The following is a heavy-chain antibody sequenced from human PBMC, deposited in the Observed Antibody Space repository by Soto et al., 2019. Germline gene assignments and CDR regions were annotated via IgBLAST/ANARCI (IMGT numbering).Heavy chain of an antibody. V-gene: IGHV4-39*01. CDR1: GGSISSSSYY. J-gene: IGHJ5*02. CDR3: ARHSPYCSSTSCYRWNWFDP. Sequence: QLQLQESGPGLVKPSETLSLTCTVSGGSISSSSYYWGWIRQPPGKGLEWIGSIYYSGSTYYNPSLKSRVTISVDTCKNQFSLKLSSVTAADTAVYYCARHSPYCSSTSCYRWNWFDPWGQGTLVTVSS. D-gene: IGHD2-2*01. CDR2: IYYSGST.